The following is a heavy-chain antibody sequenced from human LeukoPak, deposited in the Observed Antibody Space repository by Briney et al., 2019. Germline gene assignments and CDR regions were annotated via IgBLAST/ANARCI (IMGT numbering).Heavy chain of an antibody. Sequence: ASVKVSCKASGYTFTGFYLHWVRRAPGQGLEWMGCIDPKSSGTNYAQKFQGRVAMTRDTSISTACMELSRLRSDDTAVYYCAREERGGKWFDPWGQGTLVTVSS. CDR2: IDPKSSGT. J-gene: IGHJ5*02. D-gene: IGHD3-16*01. CDR1: GYTFTGFY. V-gene: IGHV1-2*02. CDR3: AREERGGKWFDP.